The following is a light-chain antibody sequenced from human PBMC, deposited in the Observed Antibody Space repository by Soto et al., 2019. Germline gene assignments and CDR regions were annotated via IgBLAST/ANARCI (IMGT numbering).Light chain of an antibody. V-gene: IGKV4-1*01. CDR3: QQYAATPWT. CDR2: WAS. Sequence: IVMTQSPDSLAVSLGERATINCKSSQSVLYTPNNKNYLAWFQQKPGQPPKLLIHWASTRESGVPDRFSGSGSGTDFTLSISSLQAEDVAVYYCQQYAATPWTFGQGTKVEIK. CDR1: QSVLYTPNNKNY. J-gene: IGKJ1*01.